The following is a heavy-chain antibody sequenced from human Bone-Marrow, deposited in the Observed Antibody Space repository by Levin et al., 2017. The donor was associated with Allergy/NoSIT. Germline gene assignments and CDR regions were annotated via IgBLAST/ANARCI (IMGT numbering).Heavy chain of an antibody. CDR2: INHSGST. Sequence: SETLSLTCAVYGGSFSGYYWSWIRQPPGKGLEWIGEINHSGSTNYNPSLKSRVTISVDTSKNQFSLKLSSVTAADTAVYYCARGGNFWRTGRGYFDYWGQGTLVTVSS. V-gene: IGHV4-34*01. CDR1: GGSFSGYY. D-gene: IGHD3-3*01. J-gene: IGHJ4*02. CDR3: ARGGNFWRTGRGYFDY.